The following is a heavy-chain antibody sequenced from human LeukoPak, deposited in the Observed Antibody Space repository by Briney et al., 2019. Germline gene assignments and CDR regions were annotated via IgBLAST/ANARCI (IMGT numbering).Heavy chain of an antibody. V-gene: IGHV4-38-2*02. CDR1: SYSINSNYY. Sequence: SETLSLTCSVSSYSINSNYYWGWIRQSPGKGLEWIGSIYHTGSTYYNPSLKSRVTISLDASNKQFSLRLSTVTAADTAVYYCARGSHPVTGTLGGYFDPWGQGTLVTVSS. D-gene: IGHD6-19*01. CDR2: IYHTGST. J-gene: IGHJ4*02. CDR3: ARGSHPVTGTLGGYFDP.